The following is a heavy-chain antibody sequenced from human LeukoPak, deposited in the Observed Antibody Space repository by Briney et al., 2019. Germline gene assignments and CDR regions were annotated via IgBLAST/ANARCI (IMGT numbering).Heavy chain of an antibody. CDR2: IYYSGST. CDR3: ARGAQGIAAAGTFDY. CDR1: GGSISSSSYY. Sequence: SETLSLTCTVSGGSISSSSYYWGWLRQPPGKGLEWIGSIYYSGSTYYNPSLKSRVTISVDTSKNQFSLKLSSVTAADTAVYYCARGAQGIAAAGTFDYWGQGTLVTVSS. V-gene: IGHV4-39*07. D-gene: IGHD6-13*01. J-gene: IGHJ4*02.